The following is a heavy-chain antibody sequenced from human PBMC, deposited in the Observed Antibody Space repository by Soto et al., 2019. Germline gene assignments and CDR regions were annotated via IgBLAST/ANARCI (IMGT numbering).Heavy chain of an antibody. V-gene: IGHV3-30*03. D-gene: IGHD3-16*01. CDR3: AGAVAPGD. CDR2: ISRDGGTK. J-gene: IGHJ1*01. Sequence: QVQLVESGGGVVQPGRSLRLSCAVSGFTVSTYGMHWVRQAPGKGLEWVAVISRDGGTKYYADSVKGRFTISRDNSRNAVFRELTSRCGAGSAGYYAAGAVAPGDWGQGT. CDR1: GFTVSTYG.